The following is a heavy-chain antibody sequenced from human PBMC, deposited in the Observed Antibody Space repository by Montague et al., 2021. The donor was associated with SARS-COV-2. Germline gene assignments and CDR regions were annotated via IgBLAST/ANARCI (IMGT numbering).Heavy chain of an antibody. Sequence: SETLSLTCTVSDGSVISTYPHWHWVRQSPGRGLEWIGGYLFHIDTADYNASLRSRVTISVDASKNQFSLKLTSVTAADTAVYYCTRGIDSYKPGYWGQGIQVTVSS. D-gene: IGHD6-13*01. CDR1: DGSVISTYPH. CDR3: TRGIDSYKPGY. V-gene: IGHV4-61*01. CDR2: LFHIDTA. J-gene: IGHJ4*02.